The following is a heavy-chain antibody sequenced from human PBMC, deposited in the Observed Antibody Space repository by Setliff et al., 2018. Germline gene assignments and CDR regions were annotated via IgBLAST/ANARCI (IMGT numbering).Heavy chain of an antibody. J-gene: IGHJ4*02. Sequence: GGSLRLSCAASGFTFSTYSMSWVRQAPGKGLEWVSAISGDSEYIYYRDSVKGRFTISRANSKNTLYLQMNNLRVEDTARYYCVDHNRARRSPAGTALDSWGQGTLVTVSS. CDR2: ISGDSEYI. V-gene: IGHV3-23*01. D-gene: IGHD6-19*01. CDR3: VDHNRARRSPAGTALDS. CDR1: GFTFSTYS.